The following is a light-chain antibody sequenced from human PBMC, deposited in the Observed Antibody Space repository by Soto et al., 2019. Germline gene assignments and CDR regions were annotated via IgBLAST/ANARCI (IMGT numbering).Light chain of an antibody. CDR3: QQRSNWPLT. J-gene: IGKJ5*01. CDR1: QIVGSS. V-gene: IGKV3-11*01. CDR2: DAF. Sequence: IVVSISAGTLSLSPGERATLSCRASQIVGSSLAWYQQRPCQAPRLLIYDAFIRATGIPARFSGSESGTDFTLTISSLEPEDFAVYYCQQRSNWPLTFGQRTRLEI.